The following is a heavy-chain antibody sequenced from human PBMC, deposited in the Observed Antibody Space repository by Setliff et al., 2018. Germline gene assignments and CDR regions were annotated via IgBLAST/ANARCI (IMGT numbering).Heavy chain of an antibody. D-gene: IGHD6-19*01. CDR2: IRFDGGNK. J-gene: IGHJ4*02. CDR1: GFTFSSYS. V-gene: IGHV3-30*02. Sequence: GGSLRLSCAASGFTFSSYSMNWVRRAPGKGLEWVALIRFDGGNKYYADSVKGRFTISRDNSKNTLYVQMNSLRAEDTAVYYCARASGWYYYDYWGQGTLVTVSS. CDR3: ARASGWYYYDY.